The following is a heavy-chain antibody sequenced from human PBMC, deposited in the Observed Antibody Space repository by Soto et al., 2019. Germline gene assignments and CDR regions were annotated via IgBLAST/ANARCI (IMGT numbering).Heavy chain of an antibody. J-gene: IGHJ6*02. Sequence: PGGSVILSCAASGFTFSSYSMNWVRQAPGKGLEWVSSISSSSSYIYYADSVKGRFTISRDNAKNSLYLQMNSLRAEDTAAYYCARVSYSGGMDVWGQGTTVTVS. V-gene: IGHV3-21*01. D-gene: IGHD1-26*01. CDR2: ISSSSSYI. CDR1: GFTFSSYS. CDR3: ARVSYSGGMDV.